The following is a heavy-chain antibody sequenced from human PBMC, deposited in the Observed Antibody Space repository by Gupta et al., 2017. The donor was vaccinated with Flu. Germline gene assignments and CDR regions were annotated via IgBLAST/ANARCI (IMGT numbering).Heavy chain of an antibody. D-gene: IGHD3-22*01. V-gene: IGHV4-39*01. CDR3: ARHDSSGYLFWGPWFGYFQH. J-gene: IGHJ1*01. CDR2: IYYSGST. CDR1: GGSISSSRYY. Sequence: QLQLQESGPGLVKPSETLSLTCTVSGGSISSSRYYWGWIRQPPGKGLEWIGSIYYSGSTYYNPSLKSRVTIAVDTSKNQFSLKLSSVTAADTAVYYCARHDSSGYLFWGPWFGYFQHWGQGTLVTVSS.